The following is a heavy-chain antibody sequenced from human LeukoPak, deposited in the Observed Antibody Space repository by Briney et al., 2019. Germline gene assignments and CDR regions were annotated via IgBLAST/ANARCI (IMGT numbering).Heavy chain of an antibody. V-gene: IGHV3-7*01. J-gene: IGHJ6*03. CDR1: GFTFNSYW. Sequence: GGSLRLSCAASGFTFNSYWMSWVRQAPGKGLEWVANIKQDGSEKYYVDSVKGRFTISRDNAKNSLYLQMNSLRAEDTAVYYCARGPENMDVWGKGTTVTVFS. CDR2: IKQDGSEK. CDR3: ARGPENMDV.